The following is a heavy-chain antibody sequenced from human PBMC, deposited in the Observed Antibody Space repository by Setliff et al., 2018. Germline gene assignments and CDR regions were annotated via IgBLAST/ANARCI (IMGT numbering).Heavy chain of an antibody. CDR3: ARGYCSGGSCADFDY. V-gene: IGHV7-4-1*02. J-gene: IGHJ4*02. Sequence: GASVKVSCKASGYTFTNYAMNWVRQAPGQGLEWMGWINTNTGFPTYAQGFTGRFVFSLDTSVSTAYLQISSVKAEETAVYYCARGYCSGGSCADFDYWGQGTLVTVSS. CDR1: GYTFTNYA. D-gene: IGHD2-15*01. CDR2: INTNTGFP.